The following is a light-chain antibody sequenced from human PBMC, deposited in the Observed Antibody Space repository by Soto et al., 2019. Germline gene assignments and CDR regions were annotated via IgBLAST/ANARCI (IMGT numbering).Light chain of an antibody. CDR1: QTVSSN. J-gene: IGKJ3*01. CDR3: QQRSNWPRT. CDR2: DAS. Sequence: EILMTQSPATLSVSPGERATLSCRTSQTVSSNLAWYQQKPGQAPRLLIYDASNRATGIPARFSGSGSGTDFTLTISSLEPEDFAAYYCQQRSNWPRTFGPGTKVDIK. V-gene: IGKV3-11*01.